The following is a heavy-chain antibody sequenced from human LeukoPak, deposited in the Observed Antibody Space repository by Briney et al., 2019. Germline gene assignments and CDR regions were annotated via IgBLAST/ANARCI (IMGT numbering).Heavy chain of an antibody. Sequence: PGRSLRLSCAASGFTFSSYGMHWVRQAPGKGLEWVAVISYDGSNKYYADSVKGRFTISRDNSKNTLYLQMNSLRAEDTAVYYCAKVLWVRGTHTDAFDIWGQGTMVTVSS. V-gene: IGHV3-30*18. CDR1: GFTFSSYG. CDR3: AKVLWVRGTHTDAFDI. CDR2: ISYDGSNK. D-gene: IGHD3-10*01. J-gene: IGHJ3*02.